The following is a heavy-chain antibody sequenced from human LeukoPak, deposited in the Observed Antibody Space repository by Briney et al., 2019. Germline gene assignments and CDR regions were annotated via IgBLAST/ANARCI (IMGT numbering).Heavy chain of an antibody. Sequence: GGSLRLSCAASGFTFSGYPIHWVRQAPGKGLEWVAVISYDGSNKYYADSVKGRFTISRDNSKNTLYLQMNSLRTEDTAVYYCARDTVAYCGGDCYSWQVGGFDYWGQGTLVTVSS. J-gene: IGHJ4*02. CDR3: ARDTVAYCGGDCYSWQVGGFDY. CDR1: GFTFSGYP. D-gene: IGHD2-21*02. CDR2: ISYDGSNK. V-gene: IGHV3-30-3*01.